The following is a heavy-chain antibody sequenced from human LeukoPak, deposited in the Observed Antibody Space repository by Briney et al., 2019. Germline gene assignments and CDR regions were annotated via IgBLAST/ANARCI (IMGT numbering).Heavy chain of an antibody. V-gene: IGHV3-11*01. D-gene: IGHD3-22*01. CDR1: RFTFSNYY. Sequence: PGGSLRLSCAASRFTFSNYYMSWIRQTPGKGLEWLSYISGSGNDIHYADSVKGRFAISRDNAKSSLYLQMNSLRAEDTAMYYCARDIRAVGITLYFDYWGQGILVTVTS. CDR3: ARDIRAVGITLYFDY. CDR2: ISGSGNDI. J-gene: IGHJ4*02.